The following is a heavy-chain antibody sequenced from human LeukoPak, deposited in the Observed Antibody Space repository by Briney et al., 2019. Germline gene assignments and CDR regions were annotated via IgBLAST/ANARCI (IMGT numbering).Heavy chain of an antibody. CDR2: IYSGGST. CDR3: ARVPTTVTTVYFDY. Sequence: GGSLRLSCAASGFTVSSNYMSWVRQAPGKGLEWVTVIYSGGSTYYADSVKGRFTISRDNSKNTLYLQMNSLRAEDTAVYYCARVPTTVTTVYFDYWGQGTLVTVSS. D-gene: IGHD4-17*01. CDR1: GFTVSSNY. V-gene: IGHV3-53*01. J-gene: IGHJ4*02.